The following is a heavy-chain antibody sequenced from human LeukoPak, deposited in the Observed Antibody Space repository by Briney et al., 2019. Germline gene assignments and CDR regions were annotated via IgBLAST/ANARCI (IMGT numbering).Heavy chain of an antibody. CDR3: ARVYCSSTSCYGPSQYFQH. J-gene: IGHJ1*01. CDR2: IYTSGST. V-gene: IGHV4-61*02. D-gene: IGHD2-2*01. Sequence: SETLSLTCTVSGGSISSGSYYWSWIRQPAEKGLEWIVRIYTSGSTNYNPSLKSRVTISVDTSKNQFSLKLSSVTAADTAVYYCARVYCSSTSCYGPSQYFQHWGQGTLVTVSS. CDR1: GGSISSGSYY.